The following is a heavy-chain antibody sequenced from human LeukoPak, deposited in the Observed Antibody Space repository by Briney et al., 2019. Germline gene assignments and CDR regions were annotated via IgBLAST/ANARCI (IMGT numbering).Heavy chain of an antibody. D-gene: IGHD3-22*01. CDR1: GYTFTRYY. J-gene: IGHJ4*02. CDR3: ARAITMIAPMDY. V-gene: IGHV1-69*13. CDR2: IIPIFGTA. Sequence: ASVKVSCKASGYTFTRYYMHWVRQAPGQGLEWMGGIIPIFGTANYAQKFQGRVTITADESTSTAYMELSSLRSEDTAVYYGARAITMIAPMDYWGQGTLVTVSS.